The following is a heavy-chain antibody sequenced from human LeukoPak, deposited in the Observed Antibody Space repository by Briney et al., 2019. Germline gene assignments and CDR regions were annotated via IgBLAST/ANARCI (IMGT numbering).Heavy chain of an antibody. V-gene: IGHV3-21*01. CDR3: ARDFAETTSYYFDY. D-gene: IGHD1-1*01. J-gene: IGHJ4*02. CDR2: ISSSSSYI. Sequence: GGSLRLSCAASGFTFSSYSMNWVRQAPGKGLEWVSSISSSSSYIYYADSVKGRFTISRDNAKNSLYLQMNSLRAGDTAVYYCARDFAETTSYYFDYWGQGTLVTVSS. CDR1: GFTFSSYS.